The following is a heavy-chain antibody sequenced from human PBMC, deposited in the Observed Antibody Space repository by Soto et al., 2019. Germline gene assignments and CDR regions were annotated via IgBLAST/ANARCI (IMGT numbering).Heavy chain of an antibody. V-gene: IGHV3-21*01. Sequence: EVQLVESGGGLVKPGGSLRLSCAASGFTFSSYSMNWVRQAPGKGLEWVSSISSSSSYIYYADSVKGRFTISRDNAKNSLYLQKNSLRAEDTAVYYCARDIGDSSSSLPDYWGQGTLVTVSS. CDR2: ISSSSSYI. D-gene: IGHD6-6*01. J-gene: IGHJ4*02. CDR1: GFTFSSYS. CDR3: ARDIGDSSSSLPDY.